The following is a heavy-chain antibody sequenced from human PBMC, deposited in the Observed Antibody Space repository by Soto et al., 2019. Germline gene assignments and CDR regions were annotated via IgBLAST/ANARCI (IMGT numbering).Heavy chain of an antibody. V-gene: IGHV1-8*01. D-gene: IGHD6-13*01. CDR2: MNPNSGNT. Sequence: QVQLVQSGAEVKKPGASVKVSCKASGYTFTSYDINWVRQATGQGLEWMGWMNPNSGNTGYAQKFQVRATMTRNTSISTAYMELSSLRSEDTAVYYCSRERSAAGTGWFDPWGQGTLVTVSS. CDR1: GYTFTSYD. CDR3: SRERSAAGTGWFDP. J-gene: IGHJ5*02.